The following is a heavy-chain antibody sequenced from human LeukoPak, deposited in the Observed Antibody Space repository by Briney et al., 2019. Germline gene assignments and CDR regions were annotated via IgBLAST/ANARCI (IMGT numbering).Heavy chain of an antibody. D-gene: IGHD3/OR15-3a*01. CDR1: GFTFSSYA. V-gene: IGHV3-23*01. J-gene: IGHJ4*02. CDR2: ISGSGGST. Sequence: GGSLRLSCAASGFTFSSYAMSWVRQAPGKGLEWVSVISGSGGSTYYADSVKGRFTISRDNSKNTLYLQMNSLRVEDTAVYYCARRSAPCGLDYWGQGTLVTVSS. CDR3: ARRSAPCGLDY.